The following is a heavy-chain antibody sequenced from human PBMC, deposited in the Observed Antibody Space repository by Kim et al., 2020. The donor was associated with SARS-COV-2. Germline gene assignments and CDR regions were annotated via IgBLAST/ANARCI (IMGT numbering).Heavy chain of an antibody. V-gene: IGHV4-34*01. D-gene: IGHD5-12*01. CDR2: INHSGST. CDR3: ARGARRDGYNLDYYYGMDV. J-gene: IGHJ6*01. Sequence: SETLSLTCAVYGGSFSGYYWSWIRQPPGKGLEWIGEINHSGSTNYNPSLKSRVTISVDTSKNQFSLKLSSVTAADTAVYYCARGARRDGYNLDYYYGMDV. CDR1: GGSFSGYY.